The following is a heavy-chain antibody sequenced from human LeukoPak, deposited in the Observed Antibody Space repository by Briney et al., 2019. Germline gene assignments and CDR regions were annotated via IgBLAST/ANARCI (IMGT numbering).Heavy chain of an antibody. CDR3: AKDGATTWFGEAT. Sequence: GRSLRLSCAASGFTFSSYGMQWVRRAPGKGLEWVALISPDGRDKYYGDSVKGRFTISRDNSKNTLYLQMNSPRAEDTAVYYCAKDGATTWFGEATWGQGTPVTVSS. CDR1: GFTFSSYG. V-gene: IGHV3-30*18. D-gene: IGHD3-10*01. CDR2: ISPDGRDK. J-gene: IGHJ5*02.